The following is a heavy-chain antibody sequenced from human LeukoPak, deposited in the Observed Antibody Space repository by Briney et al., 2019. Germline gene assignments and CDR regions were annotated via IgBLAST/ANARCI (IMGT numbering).Heavy chain of an antibody. D-gene: IGHD2-15*01. CDR2: IFYSGST. V-gene: IGHV4-59*01. Sequence: PSETLSLPCNISGGSIRTYYPSWIREPPVKRQEMTGYIFYSGSTNCNPSIKSRVTSSVDAPKDQFSLKLKSVTVAQQAGCFFARDTGKVVDYWGEGTLVTVSS. CDR3: ARDTGKVVDY. CDR1: GGSIRTYY. J-gene: IGHJ4*02.